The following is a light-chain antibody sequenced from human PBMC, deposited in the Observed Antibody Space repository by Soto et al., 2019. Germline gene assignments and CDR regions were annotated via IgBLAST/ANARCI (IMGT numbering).Light chain of an antibody. Sequence: DIQMTQSPSTLSASVGDRVTITCRASQSISSWLAWYQQKPGKAPKLLIYDASSLESGVPSRFSRSRSGTEFTLTIRSLQPDDFATYYYQQYNSYRTFGQGTKVQIK. CDR3: QQYNSYRT. J-gene: IGKJ1*01. CDR2: DAS. CDR1: QSISSW. V-gene: IGKV1-5*01.